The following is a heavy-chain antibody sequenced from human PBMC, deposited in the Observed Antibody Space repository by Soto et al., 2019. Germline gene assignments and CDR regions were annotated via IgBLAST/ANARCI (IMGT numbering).Heavy chain of an antibody. V-gene: IGHV1-69*13. CDR3: ARKAFCGGDCYSDYYYYGMDV. CDR1: GGTFISYA. D-gene: IGHD2-21*02. J-gene: IGHJ6*02. Sequence: SVKVSFKASGGTFISYAISWVRQSPGQGLEWMGGIIPIFGTANYAQKFQVRVTITADESTSTAYMELSSLRSEDTAVYYCARKAFCGGDCYSDYYYYGMDVWGQGTTVTVSS. CDR2: IIPIFGTA.